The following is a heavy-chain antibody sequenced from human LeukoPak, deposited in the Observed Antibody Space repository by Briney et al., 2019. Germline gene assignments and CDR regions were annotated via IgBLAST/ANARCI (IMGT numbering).Heavy chain of an antibody. J-gene: IGHJ4*02. CDR1: GFPFDISD. CDR3: TKGGSSDYFDS. V-gene: IGHV3-9*01. D-gene: IGHD6-19*01. CDR2: ISWNSGRL. Sequence: PGGSLRLSCAASGFPFDISDMYWVRHAPGKGLEWVSKISWNSGRLQYADSVKGRFIISRDNAKNSLYLQMNSLRPEDTALYYCTKGGSSDYFDSWGQGTLVTVSS.